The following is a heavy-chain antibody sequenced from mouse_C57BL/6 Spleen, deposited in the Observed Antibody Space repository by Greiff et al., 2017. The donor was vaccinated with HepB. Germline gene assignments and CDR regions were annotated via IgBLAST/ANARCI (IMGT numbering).Heavy chain of an antibody. Sequence: VQLQQPGAELVMPGASVKLSCKASGYTFTSYWMHWVKQRPGQGLEWIGEIDPSDSYTNYNQKFKGKSTLTVDKSSSTAYMQLSSLTSEDSAVYYCARLGTGSYDDYWGQGTTLTVSS. V-gene: IGHV1-69*01. J-gene: IGHJ2*01. CDR1: GYTFTSYW. D-gene: IGHD1-1*02. CDR2: IDPSDSYT. CDR3: ARLGTGSYDDY.